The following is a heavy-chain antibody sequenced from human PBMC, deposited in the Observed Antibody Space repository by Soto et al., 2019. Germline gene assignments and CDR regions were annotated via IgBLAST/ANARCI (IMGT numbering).Heavy chain of an antibody. CDR3: ARATPGYSAYDYYFDY. Sequence: QVQLVQSGAEVKKPGSSVKVSCKASGGTFNNYTISWVRQAPGHGLEWMGRIIPILDIVNNAQKFQGRVTITADKSTSTAYMELSSLRSEDTAVYYCARATPGYSAYDYYFDYWGQGTLVTVSS. J-gene: IGHJ4*02. D-gene: IGHD5-12*01. CDR2: IIPILDIV. CDR1: GGTFNNYT. V-gene: IGHV1-69*02.